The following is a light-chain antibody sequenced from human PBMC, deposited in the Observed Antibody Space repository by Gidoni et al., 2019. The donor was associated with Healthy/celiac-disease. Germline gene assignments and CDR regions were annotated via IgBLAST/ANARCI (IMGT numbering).Light chain of an antibody. J-gene: IGKJ2*01. V-gene: IGKV3-20*01. Sequence: EIVLTQSPGTLSLSPGERATLSCRASQNVRSNYLAWYQQKSGQAPRLLIYGASSRATDIPDRFSGSGSRTDFTLTISRLEAEDFAVYFCQQYGTSPVTFGQGTKLEIK. CDR2: GAS. CDR3: QQYGTSPVT. CDR1: QNVRSNY.